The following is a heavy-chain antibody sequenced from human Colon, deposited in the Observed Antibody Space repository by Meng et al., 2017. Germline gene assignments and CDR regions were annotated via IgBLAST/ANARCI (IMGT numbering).Heavy chain of an antibody. D-gene: IGHD2-15*01. J-gene: IGHJ4*02. CDR1: GYSFSDCY. V-gene: IGHV1-2*02. Sequence: QWPLGQPGTEVKRPGASVKGSCKASGYSFSDCYIHWVRQAPGQGLEWMGWIVPNSGDTNYAQKFQGRVTMTRDTSISTTYMELIRLTSDDTAVYYCARSTPSLDYWGQGTLVTVSS. CDR2: IVPNSGDT. CDR3: ARSTPSLDY.